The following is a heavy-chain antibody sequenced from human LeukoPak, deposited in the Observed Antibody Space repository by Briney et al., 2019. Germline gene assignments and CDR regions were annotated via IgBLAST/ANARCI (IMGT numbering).Heavy chain of an antibody. J-gene: IGHJ4*02. CDR1: GGSISSYY. Sequence: PSETLSLTCTVSGGSISSYYWSWIRQPPGKGLEWIGYIYYSGSTNYNPSLKSRVTISVDTSKNQFSLKLSSVTAADTAVYYCARAHNGRGSYFFDYWGQGTLVTVSS. CDR3: ARAHNGRGSYFFDY. D-gene: IGHD3-10*01. V-gene: IGHV4-59*01. CDR2: IYYSGST.